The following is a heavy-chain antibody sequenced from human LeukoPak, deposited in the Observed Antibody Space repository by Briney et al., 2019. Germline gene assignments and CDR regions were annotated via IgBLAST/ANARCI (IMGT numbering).Heavy chain of an antibody. CDR1: GFTFDDYA. D-gene: IGHD3-10*01. J-gene: IGHJ4*02. Sequence: TGGSLRLSCAASGFTFDDYAMHWVRQAPGKGLEWVSGISWNSGSIGYADSVKGRFTISRDNAKNSLYLQMNSLRAEDTALYYCAKSGSHYNVHFDYWGQGTLVTVSS. CDR2: ISWNSGSI. CDR3: AKSGSHYNVHFDY. V-gene: IGHV3-9*01.